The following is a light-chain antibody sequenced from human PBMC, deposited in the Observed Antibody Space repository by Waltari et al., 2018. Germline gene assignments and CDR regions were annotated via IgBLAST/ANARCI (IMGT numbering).Light chain of an antibody. CDR1: QSIGPY. CDR2: DAS. J-gene: IGKJ5*01. Sequence: EIVLTQSPATLSLSPGETATLSCRASQSIGPYLAWYQQKPGQAPRLLIYDASNRAAGITARVGGSGSGTDFTLPISRLGPEDFAVYYCQQRSAWPLTFGQGTRLEIK. CDR3: QQRSAWPLT. V-gene: IGKV3-11*01.